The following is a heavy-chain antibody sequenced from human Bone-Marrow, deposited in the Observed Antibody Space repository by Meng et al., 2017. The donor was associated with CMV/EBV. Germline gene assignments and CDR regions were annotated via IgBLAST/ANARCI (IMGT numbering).Heavy chain of an antibody. CDR2: IYSGGSST. Sequence: GESLKISCAASGFTFSSYAMSWVRQAPGKGLEWVSVIYSGGSSTYYADSVKGRFTISRDNAKNSLYLQMNSLRAEDTAVYYCARWEQLDYWGQGTLVTVYS. V-gene: IGHV3-23*03. CDR3: ARWEQLDY. D-gene: IGHD1-26*01. CDR1: GFTFSSYA. J-gene: IGHJ4*02.